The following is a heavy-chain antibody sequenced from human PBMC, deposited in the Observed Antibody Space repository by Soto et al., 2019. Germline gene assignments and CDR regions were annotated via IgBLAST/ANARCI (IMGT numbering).Heavy chain of an antibody. V-gene: IGHV1-2*02. CDR2: INPNSGGT. CDR3: ARRRGYSYGYWYYFDY. J-gene: IGHJ4*02. Sequence: QVQLVQSGAEVKKPGASVKVSCKASGYTFTGYYMHWVRQAPGQGLEWMGWINPNSGGTNYAQKFQGRVTMTRDTSISTAYMELSRLRSDDTAVYYCARRRGYSYGYWYYFDYWGQGTLVTVSS. CDR1: GYTFTGYY. D-gene: IGHD5-18*01.